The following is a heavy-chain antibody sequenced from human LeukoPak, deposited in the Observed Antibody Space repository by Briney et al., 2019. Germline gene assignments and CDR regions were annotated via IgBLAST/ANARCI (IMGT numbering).Heavy chain of an antibody. CDR3: ARQYYYDFWSGYFNWFDP. V-gene: IGHV5-51*01. J-gene: IGHJ5*02. D-gene: IGHD3-3*01. Sequence: GESLKISCKGSGYSFTSYWIGWVRQMPGKGLEWMGIIYPGDSDTRYSPSFQGQVTILADKSISTAYLQWSSLKASDTAMYYCARQYYYDFWSGYFNWFDPWGQGTLVTVSS. CDR2: IYPGDSDT. CDR1: GYSFTSYW.